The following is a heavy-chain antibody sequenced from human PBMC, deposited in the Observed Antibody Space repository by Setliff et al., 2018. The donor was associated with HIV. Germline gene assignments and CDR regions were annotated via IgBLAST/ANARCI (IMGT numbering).Heavy chain of an antibody. CDR3: AGVSSTYWYSIFRNYYYHMDV. CDR2: INHSGRT. V-gene: IGHV4-34*01. J-gene: IGHJ6*03. Sequence: SETLSLTCAVYGGSFSDYYWSWIRQPPGKGLEWIGEINHSGRTIQSPSLGSRVTISIDTSKNQFSLKLSSVSAADTAVYYCAGVSSTYWYSIFRNYYYHMDVWGKGTTVTVSS. CDR1: GGSFSDYY. D-gene: IGHD2-8*02.